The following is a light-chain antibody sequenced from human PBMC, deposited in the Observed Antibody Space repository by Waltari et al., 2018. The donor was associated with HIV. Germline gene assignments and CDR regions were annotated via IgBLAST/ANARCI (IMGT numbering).Light chain of an antibody. CDR3: QQNYSRARGT. CDR2: GAS. Sequence: IVMTQSPATLSLPPGARVSLSCTASQTVRNYLAWYQQRPGQAPRLLIYGASTRATGIPARCSGSGSGTDFTLTISSLQSEGLAVYYCQQNYSRARGTFGGGTKVEI. V-gene: IGKV3-15*01. CDR1: QTVRNY. J-gene: IGKJ4*01.